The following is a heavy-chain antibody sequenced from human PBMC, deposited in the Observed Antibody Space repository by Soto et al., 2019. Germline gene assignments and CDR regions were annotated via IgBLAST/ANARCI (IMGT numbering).Heavy chain of an antibody. CDR3: ANFVVGPATLPY. CDR1: CGSVSSGGYS. D-gene: IGHD2-21*02. J-gene: IGHJ4*02. Sequence: PSESLSLTFAVSCGSVSSGGYSWSWLRQPPGKGLEWIGYIYHAGSTHYNPSLKNRVTISVDGSKNQFSLNLTSMTAADTAVYYCANFVVGPATLPYWGQGTLVTVSS. V-gene: IGHV4-30-2*01. CDR2: IYHAGST.